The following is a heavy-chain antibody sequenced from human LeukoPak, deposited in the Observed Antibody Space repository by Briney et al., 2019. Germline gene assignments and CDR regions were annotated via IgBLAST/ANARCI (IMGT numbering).Heavy chain of an antibody. CDR3: ARHGLDLGYCSGGSCFLFDY. CDR1: GYSISSGYY. Sequence: PSETLSLTCTVSGYSISSGYYWGWIRQPPGKGLEWIGSIYHSGSTYYNPSLKSRVTISVDTSKNQFSLKLSSVTAADTAVYYCARHGLDLGYCSGGSCFLFDYWGQGTLVTVSS. V-gene: IGHV4-38-2*02. CDR2: IYHSGST. J-gene: IGHJ4*02. D-gene: IGHD2-15*01.